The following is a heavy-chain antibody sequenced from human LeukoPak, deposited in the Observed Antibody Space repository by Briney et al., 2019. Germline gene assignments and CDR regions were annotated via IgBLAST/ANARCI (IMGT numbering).Heavy chain of an antibody. D-gene: IGHD1-26*01. CDR1: GYTFTGYY. CDR3: ARVQGGSYSGNWFDP. CDR2: INPNSGGT. V-gene: IGHV1-2*02. J-gene: IGHJ5*02. Sequence: ASVKVSCKASGYTFTGYYMHWVRQAPGQGLEWMGWINPNSGGTNYAQKFQGRVTMTRDTSISTAYMELSRLRSDDTAVYYCARVQGGSYSGNWFDPWGQGTLVTVSS.